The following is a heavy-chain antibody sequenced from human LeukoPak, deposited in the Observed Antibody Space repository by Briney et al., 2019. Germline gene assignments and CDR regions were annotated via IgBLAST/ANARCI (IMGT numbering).Heavy chain of an antibody. D-gene: IGHD3-22*01. J-gene: IGHJ6*02. V-gene: IGHV5-51*01. CDR1: GYSFTSYW. CDR2: IYPGDSDT. Sequence: LGESLKISCRGSGYSFTSYWIGWVRQMPGKGLEWMGIIYPGDSDTRYSPSLQGQVTISVDKSISTAYLQWSSLKASDTAMYYCARTMTYYYDSSGSYYYYGMDVWGQGTTVTVSS. CDR3: ARTMTYYYDSSGSYYYYGMDV.